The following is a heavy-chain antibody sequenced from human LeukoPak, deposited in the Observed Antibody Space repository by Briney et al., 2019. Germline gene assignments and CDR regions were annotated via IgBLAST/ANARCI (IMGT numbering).Heavy chain of an antibody. D-gene: IGHD4-17*01. Sequence: ASVEVSCKASGYTFTSYGISWGRQAPGQGVEWMGWISAYNGNTNYAQKTQGSVSMTTAQYTSRAYMELRSLRSDDTAVYYCAREAAIYGDYQKADYWGQGTLVTVSS. J-gene: IGHJ4*02. CDR3: AREAAIYGDYQKADY. V-gene: IGHV1-18*01. CDR1: GYTFTSYG. CDR2: ISAYNGNT.